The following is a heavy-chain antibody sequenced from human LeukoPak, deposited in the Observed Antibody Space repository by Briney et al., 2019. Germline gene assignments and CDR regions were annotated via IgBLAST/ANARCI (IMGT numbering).Heavy chain of an antibody. CDR3: ARGRWYTSWFDP. V-gene: IGHV4-34*01. CDR2: INHSGST. D-gene: IGHD2-15*01. J-gene: IGHJ5*02. CDR1: GGSFSGHY. Sequence: SETLSLTCAVYGGSFSGHYWTWIRQPPGKGLEWIGEINHSGSTNYNPSLKSRVTISVDTSKNHFSLRLSSVTAADTAVYYCARGRWYTSWFDPWGHGTLVIVSS.